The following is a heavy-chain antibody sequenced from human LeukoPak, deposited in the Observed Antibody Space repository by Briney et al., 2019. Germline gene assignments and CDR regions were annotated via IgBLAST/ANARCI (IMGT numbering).Heavy chain of an antibody. CDR2: ISAYTGNT. D-gene: IGHD3-22*01. CDR1: GYTFTSYG. CDR3: ARRADYESGGYLDY. V-gene: IGHV1-18*01. Sequence: ASVKVSCKASGYTFTSYGVSWVRQAPGQGLVWMGWISAYTGNTNYAQKLQGRITMTTDTSTSTAYMELRSLISDDTAVYYCARRADYESGGYLDYWGQGILVTVSS. J-gene: IGHJ4*02.